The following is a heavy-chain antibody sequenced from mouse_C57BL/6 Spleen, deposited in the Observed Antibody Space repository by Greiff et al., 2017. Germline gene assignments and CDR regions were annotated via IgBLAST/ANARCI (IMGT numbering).Heavy chain of an antibody. CDR1: GFTFSDYG. CDR2: ISSGSSTI. J-gene: IGHJ2*01. D-gene: IGHD4-1*01. V-gene: IGHV5-17*01. CDR3: ARPSLGLDYFDY. Sequence: EVQGVESGGGLVKPGGSLKLSCAASGFTFSDYGMHWVRQAPEKGLEWVAYISSGSSTIYYADTVKGRFTISRDNAKNTLFLQTTSLRSEDTAMYYCARPSLGLDYFDYWGQGTTLTVSS.